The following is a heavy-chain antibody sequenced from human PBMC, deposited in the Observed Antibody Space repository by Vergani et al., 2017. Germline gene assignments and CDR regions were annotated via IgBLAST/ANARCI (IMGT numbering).Heavy chain of an antibody. J-gene: IGHJ4*02. CDR2: ICNTEDT. CDR1: GDSISSNNC. V-gene: IGHV4-4*03. D-gene: IGHD2-2*02. CDR3: ATIGYRRWGYYFDY. Sequence: QVQLQESGPGLVKPPGTLSLTCAVSGDSISSNNCWTWVRQPPGKGLEWIGEICNTEDTKYSPSLKSRVTVSVDESRNLFSLRLNSVTAADTSVYYCATIGYRRWGYYFDYWGQGMLVTVSS.